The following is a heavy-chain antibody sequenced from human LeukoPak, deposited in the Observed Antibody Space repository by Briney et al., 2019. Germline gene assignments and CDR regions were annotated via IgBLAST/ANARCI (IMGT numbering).Heavy chain of an antibody. Sequence: LPGGSLRLSCAASGFTFSSYAMSWVRQAPGKGLEWVSAISGSGGSTYYADSVKGRFTISRDNSNNTLYLQMNSLRAEDTAVYYCAKDLAQYSSSSFDYWGQGTLVTVSS. J-gene: IGHJ4*02. CDR3: AKDLAQYSSSSFDY. D-gene: IGHD6-13*01. CDR2: ISGSGGST. V-gene: IGHV3-23*01. CDR1: GFTFSSYA.